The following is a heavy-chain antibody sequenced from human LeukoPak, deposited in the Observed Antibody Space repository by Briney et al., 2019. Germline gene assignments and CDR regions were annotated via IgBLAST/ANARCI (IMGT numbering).Heavy chain of an antibody. J-gene: IGHJ4*02. CDR2: IKQGGSDK. Sequence: PGGSLRLSCVVSGFTFSDYWISWVRQAPGQGLEWVANIKQGGSDKYYVDSVKGRFTISRDNAKNSVFLQVSSLRPEDTAVYYCALVSNYYFAYWGQGTLVTVSS. D-gene: IGHD3-3*02. CDR3: ALVSNYYFAY. V-gene: IGHV3-7*01. CDR1: GFTFSDYW.